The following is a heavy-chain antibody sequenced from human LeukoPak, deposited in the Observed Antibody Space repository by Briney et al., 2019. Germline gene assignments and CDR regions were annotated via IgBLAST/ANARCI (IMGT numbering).Heavy chain of an antibody. V-gene: IGHV4-4*02. CDR1: GGSISNSNW. Sequence: PSETLSLTCAVSGGSISNSNWWSWVRQPPGKGLEWIGEIYHSGSTNYNPSLKSRVTMSVDKSKNQFSLKLSSVTAADTAVYYCAREQLWAFYYYYYMDVWGKGTTVTISS. D-gene: IGHD5-18*01. CDR2: IYHSGST. J-gene: IGHJ6*03. CDR3: AREQLWAFYYYYYMDV.